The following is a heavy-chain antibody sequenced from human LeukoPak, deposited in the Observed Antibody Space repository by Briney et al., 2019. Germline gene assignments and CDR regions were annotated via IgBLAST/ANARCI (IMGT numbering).Heavy chain of an antibody. CDR2: IGGSGGST. CDR3: AKGDCSGGSCYAYYYYYYGMDV. Sequence: PGGSLRLSCAASGFTFSSYAMSWVRQAPGKGLEWVSAIGGSGGSTYYANSVKGRFTISRDNSKNTLYLQMNSLRAEDTAVYYCAKGDCSGGSCYAYYYYYYGMDVWGQGTTVTVSS. CDR1: GFTFSSYA. J-gene: IGHJ6*02. V-gene: IGHV3-23*01. D-gene: IGHD2-15*01.